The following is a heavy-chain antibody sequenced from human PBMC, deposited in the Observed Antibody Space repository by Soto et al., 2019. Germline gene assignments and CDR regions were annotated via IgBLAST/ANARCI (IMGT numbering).Heavy chain of an antibody. V-gene: IGHV3-74*03. D-gene: IGHD1-1*01. CDR1: GFTFTTTW. CDR2: INNDGGVT. J-gene: IGHJ3*01. Sequence: GGSLRLSCAASGFTFTTTWLHWVRQAPGMGLVWVSHINNDGGVTTYADSVKGRFTISRDNAKNTVYLQMNSLRAEDTAVYYCTTDGSFAQHVWGQGIMVTVSS. CDR3: TTDGSFAQHV.